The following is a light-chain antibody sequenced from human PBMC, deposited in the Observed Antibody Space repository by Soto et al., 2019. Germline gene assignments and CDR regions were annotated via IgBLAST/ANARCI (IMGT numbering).Light chain of an antibody. Sequence: EIVLTQSPGTLSLFPGDRATLSCRASQRVSNSYLAWFKQKPGQAPRLLIYDASNRAAGVPDRVSGGGSGTDFTLTISALEPEDFAVYFCQQYERPPFAFGQGTTLEI. CDR3: QQYERPPFA. J-gene: IGKJ2*01. V-gene: IGKV3-20*01. CDR1: QRVSNSY. CDR2: DAS.